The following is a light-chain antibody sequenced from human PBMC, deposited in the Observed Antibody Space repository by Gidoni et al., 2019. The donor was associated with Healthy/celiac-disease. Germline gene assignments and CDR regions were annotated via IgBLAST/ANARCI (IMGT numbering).Light chain of an antibody. CDR1: QSVSSSY. CDR2: GAS. J-gene: IGKJ1*01. CDR3: QQYGSPWT. V-gene: IGKV3-20*01. Sequence: EIVLTLSPGTLSLSPGERATLSCRASQSVSSSYLAWYQQKPGQAPRLLIYGASSRATGIPDRFSGSGSGTDFTLTLSRLEPEDFAVYYCQQYGSPWTFGQGTKVEIK.